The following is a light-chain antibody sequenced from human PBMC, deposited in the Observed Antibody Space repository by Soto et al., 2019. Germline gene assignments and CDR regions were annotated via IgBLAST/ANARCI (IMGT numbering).Light chain of an antibody. Sequence: DTQMTQSPSSLSASVADRVTITCRASQNIFDFLNWYQQKPGKAPKLLIYAASSLQSGVPSRFSGSGSGTDFTLTISSLQPEDFATYYCQQTYNTPQTLGQGTKVDIK. CDR3: QQTYNTPQT. CDR1: QNIFDF. J-gene: IGKJ1*01. V-gene: IGKV1-39*01. CDR2: AAS.